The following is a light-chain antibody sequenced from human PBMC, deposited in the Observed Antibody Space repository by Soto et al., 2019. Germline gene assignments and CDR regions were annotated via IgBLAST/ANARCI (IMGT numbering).Light chain of an antibody. Sequence: EIVLTQSPCTLSLSPGERATLSCRASQSVGNNYLAWYQQKPGQAPRLFIYGASTRATGIPARFSGSGSGTGFTLTISSLQSEDFALYYCQQYNQWPWTFGQGTKVDIK. CDR2: GAS. V-gene: IGKV3-15*01. CDR3: QQYNQWPWT. CDR1: QSVGNN. J-gene: IGKJ1*01.